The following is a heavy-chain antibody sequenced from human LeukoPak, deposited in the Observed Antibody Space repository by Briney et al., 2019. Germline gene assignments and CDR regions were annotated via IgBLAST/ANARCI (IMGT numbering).Heavy chain of an antibody. Sequence: SETLSLTCTVSGGSISSYYWSWIRQPPGKGLEWIGYIYYSGSTNYNPSLKSRVTISVDKSKNQFSLKLSSVTAADTAVYYCARGDYYYYMDVWGKGTTVTVSS. CDR2: IYYSGST. CDR3: ARGDYYYYMDV. CDR1: GGSISSYY. J-gene: IGHJ6*03. V-gene: IGHV4-59*12.